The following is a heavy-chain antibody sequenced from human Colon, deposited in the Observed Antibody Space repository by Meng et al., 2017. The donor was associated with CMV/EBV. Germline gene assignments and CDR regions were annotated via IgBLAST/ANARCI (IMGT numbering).Heavy chain of an antibody. V-gene: IGHV3-43*01. Sequence: GGSLRLSCVGSGFKLGDYSMSWVRQTPGKSLEWVSLINYNGGRTYYADAVKGRFVISRDNVKNALHLEMSSLKTEDSGLYYCAKDMFGSGSPYDYWGLGTLVTVSS. CDR1: GFKLGDYS. CDR2: INYNGGRT. CDR3: AKDMFGSGSPYDY. D-gene: IGHD3-10*01. J-gene: IGHJ4*02.